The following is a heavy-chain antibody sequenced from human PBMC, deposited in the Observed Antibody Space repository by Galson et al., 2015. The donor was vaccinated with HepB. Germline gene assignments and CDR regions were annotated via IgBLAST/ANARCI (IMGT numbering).Heavy chain of an antibody. Sequence: SLRLSCAASGFTFDDYAMYWVRQTPGKGLEWVSGISWNSHNTGHADSVKGRFTISRDNAKDSLYLQMNSLRAEDTALYYCAKSPSSNWEGVSLAFDIWGQGTLVTVSS. J-gene: IGHJ3*02. D-gene: IGHD6-13*01. CDR1: GFTFDDYA. CDR3: AKSPSSNWEGVSLAFDI. V-gene: IGHV3-9*01. CDR2: ISWNSHNT.